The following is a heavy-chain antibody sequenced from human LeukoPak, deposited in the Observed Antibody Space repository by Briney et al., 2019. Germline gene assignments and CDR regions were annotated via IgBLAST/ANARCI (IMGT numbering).Heavy chain of an antibody. CDR2: IWYDGSNK. CDR1: GFTFSSYG. Sequence: GGSLRLSCAASGFTFSSYGMHWVRQAPGKGLEWVAVIWYDGSNKYYADSVKGRFTISRDNSKNTLYLQMNSLRAEDTAVYYCAKSYSSSWYDAFDIWGQGTMVTVSS. V-gene: IGHV3-33*06. D-gene: IGHD6-13*01. J-gene: IGHJ3*02. CDR3: AKSYSSSWYDAFDI.